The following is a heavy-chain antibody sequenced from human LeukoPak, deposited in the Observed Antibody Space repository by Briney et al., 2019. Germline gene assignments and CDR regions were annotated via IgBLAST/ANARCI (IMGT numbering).Heavy chain of an antibody. D-gene: IGHD3-10*01. V-gene: IGHV3-30*02. Sequence: PGGSLRLSCAASGFTFSTYGIHWVRQAPGKGLEWVTFIRSDANKKYYADSVKGRFAISRDTSKNTLYLQMNSLNAEDTAVYYCARDQGAYYYGSVLDYWGQGTLVTVSS. CDR1: GFTFSTYG. J-gene: IGHJ4*02. CDR2: IRSDANKK. CDR3: ARDQGAYYYGSVLDY.